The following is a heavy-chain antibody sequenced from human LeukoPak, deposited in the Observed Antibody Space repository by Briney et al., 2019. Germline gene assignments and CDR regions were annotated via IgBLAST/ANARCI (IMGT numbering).Heavy chain of an antibody. D-gene: IGHD3-22*01. Sequence: ASVKVSCKASGYTFTGYYMHWVRQAPGQGLEWMGWINPNSGGTNYAQKFQGWVTMTRDTSISTAYMELSRLRSDDTAVYYCARDSYDSSGYSEQAPLDYWGQGTLVTVSS. CDR1: GYTFTGYY. CDR3: ARDSYDSSGYSEQAPLDY. J-gene: IGHJ4*02. CDR2: INPNSGGT. V-gene: IGHV1-2*04.